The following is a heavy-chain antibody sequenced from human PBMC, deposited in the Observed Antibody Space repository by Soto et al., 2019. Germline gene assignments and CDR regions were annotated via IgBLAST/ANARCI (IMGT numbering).Heavy chain of an antibody. J-gene: IGHJ4*02. Sequence: GASVKVSCKASGGSFSSYAISWVRQAPGQGLEWMGGIIPIFGTANYAQKFQGRVTITADESTSTAYMELSSLRSEDTAVYYCARVEGYNWNHQFDYWGQGTLVTVSS. V-gene: IGHV1-69*13. D-gene: IGHD1-20*01. CDR3: ARVEGYNWNHQFDY. CDR2: IIPIFGTA. CDR1: GGSFSSYA.